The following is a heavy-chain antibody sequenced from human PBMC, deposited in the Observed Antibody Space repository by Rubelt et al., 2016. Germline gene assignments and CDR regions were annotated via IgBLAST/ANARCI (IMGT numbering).Heavy chain of an antibody. V-gene: IGHV1-18*01. J-gene: IGHJ6*02. Sequence: QVQLVQSGAEVKKPGASVKVSCKASGYTFTSYGISWVRQAPGQGLEWMGWISAYNGNTNVAARLQGRVTMTRDTSISTAYMELSRLRSDDTAVYYCARDGQLVGYYYYGMDVWGQGTMVTVSS. CDR1: GYTFTSYG. CDR2: ISAYNGNT. CDR3: ARDGQLVGYYYYGMDV. D-gene: IGHD1-26*01.